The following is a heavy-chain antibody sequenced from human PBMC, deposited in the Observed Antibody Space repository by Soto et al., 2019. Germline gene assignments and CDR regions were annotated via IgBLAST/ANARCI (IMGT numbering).Heavy chain of an antibody. CDR1: GGYISRSIYY. J-gene: IGHJ4*02. V-gene: IGHV4-39*01. CDR3: ARSGSSWWYYFDY. Sequence: SETRSLTCTVCGGYISRSIYYLGWIRQPPGKGLEWIGSIYYSGSTYYNPSLKSRVTISVDTSKKQFSLKLSSVTAADTAVYYCARSGSSWWYYFDYWGQGTLVTVSS. CDR2: IYYSGST. D-gene: IGHD6-13*01.